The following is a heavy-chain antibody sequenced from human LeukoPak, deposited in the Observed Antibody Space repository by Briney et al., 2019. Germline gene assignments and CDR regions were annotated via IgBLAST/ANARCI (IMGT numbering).Heavy chain of an antibody. V-gene: IGHV4-59*08. CDR2: IYYSGST. CDR3: ARHLGYYDSSGYSHFDY. CDR1: GGSISSYY. J-gene: IGHJ4*02. D-gene: IGHD3-22*01. Sequence: SETLSLTCTVSGGSISSYYWSWIRQPPGKGLEWIGYIYYSGSTNYNPSLKSRVTISVDTSKNQSSLKLSSVTAADTAVYYCARHLGYYDSSGYSHFDYWGQGTLVTVSS.